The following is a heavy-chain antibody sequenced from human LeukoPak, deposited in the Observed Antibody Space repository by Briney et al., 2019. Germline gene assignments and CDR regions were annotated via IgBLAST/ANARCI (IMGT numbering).Heavy chain of an antibody. J-gene: IGHJ4*02. V-gene: IGHV4-61*05. CDR3: ARDYDILTGYHP. CDR2: IYTSGST. Sequence: SETLSLTCTVSGGSISSSSYYWGWIRQPPGTGLEWIGRIYTSGSTNYNPSLKSRVTMSVDTSKNQFSLKLSSVTAADTAVYYCARDYDILTGYHPWGQGTLVTVSS. D-gene: IGHD3-9*01. CDR1: GGSISSSSYY.